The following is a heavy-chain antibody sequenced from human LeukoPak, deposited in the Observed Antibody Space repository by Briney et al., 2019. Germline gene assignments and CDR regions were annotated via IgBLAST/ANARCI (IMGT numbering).Heavy chain of an antibody. V-gene: IGHV3-48*03. J-gene: IGHJ4*02. D-gene: IGHD2-21*01. Sequence: GGSLRLSCAASGFTFSRYEFNWVRQAPGKGLEWVSYIGVGGNNIYYAESVRGRFTTSRDKAKNSLYLQLNSLRAEDTAVYYCARETAHCGGDCFDYWGQGTLVTVSS. CDR2: IGVGGNNI. CDR1: GFTFSRYE. CDR3: ARETAHCGGDCFDY.